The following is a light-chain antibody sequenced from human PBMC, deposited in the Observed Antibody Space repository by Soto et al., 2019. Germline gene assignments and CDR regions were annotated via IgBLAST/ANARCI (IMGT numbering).Light chain of an antibody. V-gene: IGKV4-1*01. CDR1: QSVLYSSNNNNY. J-gene: IGKJ2*01. CDR2: WAS. Sequence: DIVMTQSPDSLAVSLGERATVNCKSGQSVLYSSNNNNYLAWYQQKPGQPPRLLIYWASTRESGVPDRFSGRGSGTDFTLTIDSLQAEDVAVYYCQQYYSVPYTFGQGTKLEIK. CDR3: QQYYSVPYT.